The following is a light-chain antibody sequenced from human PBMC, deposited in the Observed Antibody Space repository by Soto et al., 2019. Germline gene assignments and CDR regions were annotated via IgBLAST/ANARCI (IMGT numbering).Light chain of an antibody. V-gene: IGLV2-14*03. Sequence: QSALTQPASVSGSPGQSITISCTGSSSDVGGYKSVSWYQQHPGKAPKLMIQDVSNRPSGLSDRFSGSKSGNTASLTISGLQAEDEADYYCSSYTSASTYVFGTGTKVTVL. CDR3: SSYTSASTYV. CDR2: DVS. J-gene: IGLJ1*01. CDR1: SSDVGGYKS.